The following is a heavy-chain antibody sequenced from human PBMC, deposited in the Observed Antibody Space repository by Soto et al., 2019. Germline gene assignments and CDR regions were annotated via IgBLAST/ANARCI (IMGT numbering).Heavy chain of an antibody. D-gene: IGHD5-18*01. CDR1: GGSIRSYY. V-gene: IGHV4-59*01. CDR2: FYHSGNS. J-gene: IGHJ6*02. Sequence: SETLSLTCSVSGGSIRSYYWSWIRQSPEKGLEWIGYFYHSGNSNYNPSLKSRVTISVDTSKNQLSLSLRSVTAADTAVHFCARISSVDPYGYVNGGLDVWGQGTTVTVSS. CDR3: ARISSVDPYGYVNGGLDV.